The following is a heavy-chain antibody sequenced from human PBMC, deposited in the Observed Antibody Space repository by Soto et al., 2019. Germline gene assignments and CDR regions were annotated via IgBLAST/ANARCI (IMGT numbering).Heavy chain of an antibody. CDR3: ARGGELGPPMDV. CDR1: GFTLTDHY. V-gene: IGHV3-11*01. J-gene: IGHJ6*04. D-gene: IGHD7-27*01. CDR2: ISFSGNTI. Sequence: HVQLVESGGGLVKPGGSLRLSCAASGFTLTDHYMSWIRQAPGKGLEWVSYISFSGNTIYYADSVKGRFTISRDNAKNSLYLQINSLRAEDTAVYYCARGGELGPPMDVWGKGTTVTVSS.